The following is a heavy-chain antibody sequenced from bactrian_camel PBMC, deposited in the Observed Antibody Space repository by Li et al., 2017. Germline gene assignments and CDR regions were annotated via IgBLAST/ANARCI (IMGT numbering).Heavy chain of an antibody. V-gene: IGHV3S53*01. CDR1: GSIGKKFYC. J-gene: IGHJ4*01. CDR2: MPSDSGT. CDR3: AAGQGVGWCLDVIRVGAEADLDY. Sequence: VQLVESGGGSVQTGGSLRLSCAASGSIGKKFYCMGWFRQAPGKEREAVAEMPSDSGTRYADSVKGRFTISKDNANHMLYLQMNSLKPEDTATYYCAAGQGVGWCLDVIRVGAEADLDYWGQGTQVTVS. D-gene: IGHD5*01.